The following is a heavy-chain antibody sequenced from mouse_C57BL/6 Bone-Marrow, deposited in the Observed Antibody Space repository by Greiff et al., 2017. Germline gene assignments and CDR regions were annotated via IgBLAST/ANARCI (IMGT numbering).Heavy chain of an antibody. CDR3: AKIADYAMDY. CDR1: GFSLTSYG. V-gene: IGHV2-4*01. Sequence: QVQLKESGPGLVQPSQSLSITCTVSGFSLTSYGVHWVRQPPGKGLEWLGVIWSGGSTDYNAAFISRLSISKDNTKSQVFFKMNSLQADDTAIYYCAKIADYAMDYWGQGTSVTVSS. CDR2: IWSGGST. J-gene: IGHJ4*01.